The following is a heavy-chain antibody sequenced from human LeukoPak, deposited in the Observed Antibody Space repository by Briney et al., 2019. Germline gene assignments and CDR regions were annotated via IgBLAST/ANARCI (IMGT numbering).Heavy chain of an antibody. D-gene: IGHD7-27*01. Sequence: GGSLRLSCAASGFTVSSNYMSWVRQAPGKGLEWVSIIYRGDSTYYADSVKGRFTISRDNSKNTLYLQMNSLRAEDTAVYYCARDSPANWAQFDYWGQGTLVTASS. J-gene: IGHJ4*02. CDR1: GFTVSSNY. CDR2: IYRGDST. CDR3: ARDSPANWAQFDY. V-gene: IGHV3-53*01.